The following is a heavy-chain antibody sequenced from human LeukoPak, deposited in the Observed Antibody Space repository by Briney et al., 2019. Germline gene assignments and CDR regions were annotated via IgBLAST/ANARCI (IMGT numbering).Heavy chain of an antibody. J-gene: IGHJ4*02. CDR2: ISYDGSNK. Sequence: GGSLILSCAASGFTFSSYGMHWVRQAPGKGLEWVAVISYDGSNKYYADSVKGRFTISRDNSKNTLYLQMNSLRAEDTAVYYCAGRAGAYSHPYDYWGQGTLVTVSS. D-gene: IGHD4/OR15-4a*01. V-gene: IGHV3-30*03. CDR3: AGRAGAYSHPYDY. CDR1: GFTFSSYG.